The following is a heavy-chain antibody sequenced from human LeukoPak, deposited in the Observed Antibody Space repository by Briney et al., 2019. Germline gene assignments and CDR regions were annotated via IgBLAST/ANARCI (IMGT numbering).Heavy chain of an antibody. Sequence: ASVKVSCKASGYTFTSYGISWVRQAPGQGLEWMGWISAYNGNTNYAQKLQGRVTLTTDSSTSTVYMEVRSLRSDDTAIYYCARVNGNFYDSRGYYHHFDTWGQGTLVSVSS. J-gene: IGHJ4*02. CDR3: ARVNGNFYDSRGYYHHFDT. CDR1: GYTFTSYG. D-gene: IGHD3-22*01. V-gene: IGHV1-18*01. CDR2: ISAYNGNT.